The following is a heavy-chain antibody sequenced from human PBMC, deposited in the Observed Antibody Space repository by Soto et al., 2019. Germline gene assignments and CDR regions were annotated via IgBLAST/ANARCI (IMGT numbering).Heavy chain of an antibody. Sequence: GGSLRLSCAASGFTFSNAWMSWVRQAPGKGLEWLGRIKSKTDGGTTDYAAPVGGRLTISRDDSKNTLFLQMISLKTEDTAVYYCTTVRGGFCSGGDCYTRYSYYYMDVRGKGTTVTVSS. CDR1: GFTFSNAW. CDR2: IKSKTDGGTT. CDR3: TTVRGGFCSGGDCYTRYSYYYMDV. D-gene: IGHD2-15*01. J-gene: IGHJ6*03. V-gene: IGHV3-15*01.